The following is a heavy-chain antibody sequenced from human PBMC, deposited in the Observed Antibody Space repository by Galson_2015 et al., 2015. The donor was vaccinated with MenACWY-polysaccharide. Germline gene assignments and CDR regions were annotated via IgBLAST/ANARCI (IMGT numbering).Heavy chain of an antibody. CDR2: ISASSSAI. CDR1: GFTFTRYW. D-gene: IGHD1-1*01. V-gene: IGHV3-48*02. CDR3: ALYNWNDKGGALDI. Sequence: SLRLSCAASGFTFTRYWMSWARQAPGKGLEWVSYISASSSAIYYADSVKGRFTISRDNAKKSLYLQMNSLRDEDTAVYYCALYNWNDKGGALDIWGRGTMVTVSS. J-gene: IGHJ3*02.